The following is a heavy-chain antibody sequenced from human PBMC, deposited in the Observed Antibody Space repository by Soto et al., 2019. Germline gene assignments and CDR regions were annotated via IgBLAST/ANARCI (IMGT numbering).Heavy chain of an antibody. CDR2: IIPIFGTA. CDR3: AGPYSPVRFLELNHAFDI. Sequence: SVKVSCKASGGTFSSYAMSWVRQAPGQGLEWMGRIIPIFGTANYAQKFQGRVTITADKSTSTAYMELSSLRSEDTAVYYCAGPYSPVRFLELNHAFDIWGQGTMVTVSS. CDR1: GGTFSSYA. J-gene: IGHJ3*02. V-gene: IGHV1-69*06. D-gene: IGHD3-3*01.